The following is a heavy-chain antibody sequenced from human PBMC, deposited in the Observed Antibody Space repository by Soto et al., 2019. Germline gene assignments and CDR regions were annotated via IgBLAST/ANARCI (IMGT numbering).Heavy chain of an antibody. D-gene: IGHD3-22*01. V-gene: IGHV1-2*02. CDR1: GYTFTGYY. CDR3: ARRYDSGGYWDY. J-gene: IGHJ4*02. CDR2: INPDNGGT. Sequence: QVQLVQSGAELKKPGASVKVSCKASGYTFTGYYMNWVRHAPGQGLEWMGWINPDNGGTNYAQKFQGRLTMTSDTSINTAYMELNRLRSDDTAVYYGARRYDSGGYWDYWGQGSLVTVSS.